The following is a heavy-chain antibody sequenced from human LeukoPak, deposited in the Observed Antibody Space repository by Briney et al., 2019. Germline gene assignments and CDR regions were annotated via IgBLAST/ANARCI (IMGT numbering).Heavy chain of an antibody. D-gene: IGHD6-19*01. Sequence: GGSLRLSCAASGFTFDDYGMSWVRQAPGKGLEWVSGINWNGGSTGYADSVKGRFTISRDNAKSSLYLQMNSLRAEDTALYYCARIPVAGSYYYYMDVWGKGTTVTVSS. CDR2: INWNGGST. V-gene: IGHV3-20*04. CDR3: ARIPVAGSYYYYMDV. CDR1: GFTFDDYG. J-gene: IGHJ6*03.